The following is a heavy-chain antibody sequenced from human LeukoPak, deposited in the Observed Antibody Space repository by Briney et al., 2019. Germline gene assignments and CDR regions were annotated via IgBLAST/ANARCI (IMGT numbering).Heavy chain of an antibody. CDR1: GGSISSYC. CDR2: IYYSGST. D-gene: IGHD6-19*01. J-gene: IGHJ3*02. Sequence: PSETLSLTCTVSGGSISSYCWSWIRQPPGKGLEWIGYIYYSGSTNYNPSLKSRVTISVDTSKNQFSLKLSSVTAADTAVYYCARDTYSSAGDAFDIWGQGTMVTVSS. V-gene: IGHV4-59*12. CDR3: ARDTYSSAGDAFDI.